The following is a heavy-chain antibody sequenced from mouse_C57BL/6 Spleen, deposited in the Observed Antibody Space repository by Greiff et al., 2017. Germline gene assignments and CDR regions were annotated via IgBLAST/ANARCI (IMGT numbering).Heavy chain of an antibody. CDR2: IDPETGGT. D-gene: IGHD1-1*01. J-gene: IGHJ2*01. V-gene: IGHV1-15*01. CDR3: TRDTTVVETCGYFDY. CDR1: GYTFTDYE. Sequence: VQLQQSGAELVRPGASVTLSCKASGYTFTDYEMHWVKQTPVHGLEWIGAIDPETGGTAYNQKFMGKAILTADKSSSTAYMELRSLTSEDSAVYYCTRDTTVVETCGYFDYWGQGTTLTVSS.